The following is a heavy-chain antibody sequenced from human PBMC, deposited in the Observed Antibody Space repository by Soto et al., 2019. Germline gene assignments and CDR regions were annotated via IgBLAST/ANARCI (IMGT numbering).Heavy chain of an antibody. Sequence: QVQLMESGPGLVKPSETLSLSCTVSGASISTPGSYWGWVRQSPGTGLQWIGFVYYTGESRYNPSLQSRVYISADNSNNIFSLDVRSVTAADTAIYYCARHRLRYSGSGDQHRGMDVWGRGTTVTVSS. CDR1: GASISTPGSY. CDR3: ARHRLRYSGSGDQHRGMDV. CDR2: VYYTGES. J-gene: IGHJ6*02. D-gene: IGHD1-26*01. V-gene: IGHV4-39*07.